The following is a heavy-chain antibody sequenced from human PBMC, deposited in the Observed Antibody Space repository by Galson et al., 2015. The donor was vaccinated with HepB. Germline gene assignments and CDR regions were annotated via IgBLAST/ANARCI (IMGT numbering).Heavy chain of an antibody. J-gene: IGHJ5*02. CDR2: IKQDGSET. CDR3: ARHPLGYDRNSFSNWSDP. Sequence: SLRLSCAASGFTFSNFWMSWVRQTPGKGLEWVANIKQDGSETYYVDSVEGRFFISRDNAKNSLFLQLNSLSVEDTAVYYCARHPLGYDRNSFSNWSDPWGQGTRVTVSS. V-gene: IGHV3-7*01. CDR1: GFTFSNFW. D-gene: IGHD3-22*01.